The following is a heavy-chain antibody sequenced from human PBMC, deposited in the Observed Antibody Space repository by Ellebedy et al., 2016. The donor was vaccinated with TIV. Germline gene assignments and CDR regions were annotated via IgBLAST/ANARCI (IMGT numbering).Heavy chain of an antibody. Sequence: PGGSLRLPCKGSGYSFTSYWIGWVRQMPGKGLEWMGIIYPGDSDTRYSPSFQGQVSISADKSISTAYLQWSSLKASDTAMYYCASQVLPNDAFDIWGQGTMVTVSS. J-gene: IGHJ3*02. CDR2: IYPGDSDT. D-gene: IGHD1-1*01. CDR3: ASQVLPNDAFDI. V-gene: IGHV5-51*01. CDR1: GYSFTSYW.